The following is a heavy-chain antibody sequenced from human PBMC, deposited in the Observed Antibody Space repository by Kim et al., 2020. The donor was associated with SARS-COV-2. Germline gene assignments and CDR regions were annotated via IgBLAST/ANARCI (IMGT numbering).Heavy chain of an antibody. D-gene: IGHD6-19*01. V-gene: IGHV3-23*01. CDR2: ISGSGGST. Sequence: GGSLRLSCAASGFTFSSYAMSWVRQAPGKGLEWVSAISGSGGSTYYADSVKGRFTISRDNSKNTLYLQMNSLRAEDTAVYYCAKDWVAVVLVHWYFDLWGRGTLVTVSS. CDR1: GFTFSSYA. J-gene: IGHJ2*01. CDR3: AKDWVAVVLVHWYFDL.